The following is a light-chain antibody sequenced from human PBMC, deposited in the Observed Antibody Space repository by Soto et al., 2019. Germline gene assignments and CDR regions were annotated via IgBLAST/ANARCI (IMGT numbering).Light chain of an antibody. CDR1: SSNIGAGYD. CDR2: RTS. CDR3: QSYDSSLSGSV. J-gene: IGLJ2*01. V-gene: IGLV1-40*01. Sequence: QSVLTQPPSVSGAPGQRVTISCTGSSSNIGAGYDVHWYQQLPGTAPKLLSYRTSNRPSRGPDRFSGSTSGTSGSLAITGLHAEDEAYYYCQSYDSSLSGSVFGGGTKVTVL.